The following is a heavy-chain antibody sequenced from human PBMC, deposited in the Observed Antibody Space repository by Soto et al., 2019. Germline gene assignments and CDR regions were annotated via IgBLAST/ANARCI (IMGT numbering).Heavy chain of an antibody. Sequence: GGALRLSCAASGSTFSTYGMQWVRQAPDKGLEWVAVTSYDGYLKYYVDAVKGRFTVARDNSKNTLFLEMNSLRVEDTAVYFCAKDFKVSGSHYGTLNYYYGMDVWGQGTTVTVSS. D-gene: IGHD3-10*01. CDR3: AKDFKVSGSHYGTLNYYYGMDV. CDR1: GSTFSTYG. CDR2: TSYDGYLK. V-gene: IGHV3-30*18. J-gene: IGHJ6*02.